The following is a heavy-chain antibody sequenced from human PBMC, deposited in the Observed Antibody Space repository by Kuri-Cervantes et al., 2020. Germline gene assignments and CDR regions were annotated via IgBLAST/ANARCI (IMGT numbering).Heavy chain of an antibody. V-gene: IGHV3-30*01. CDR3: AKDQNHKYSSGRNDAFDI. CDR1: GFTFSSYA. J-gene: IGHJ3*02. Sequence: LSLTCAASGFTFSSYAMHWVRQAPGKGLEWVAVISYDGSNKYYADSVKGRFTISRDNSKNTLYLQMNSLRAEDTALYYCAKDQNHKYSSGRNDAFDIWGQGTMVTVSS. D-gene: IGHD6-19*01. CDR2: ISYDGSNK.